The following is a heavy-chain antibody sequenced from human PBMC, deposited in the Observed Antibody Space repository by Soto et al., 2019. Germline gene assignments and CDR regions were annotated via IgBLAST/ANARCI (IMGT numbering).Heavy chain of an antibody. CDR3: ARDGVYGSGDDAFDI. CDR2: ISAYNGNT. CDR1: GYTFTSDG. V-gene: IGHV1-18*01. D-gene: IGHD3-10*01. Sequence: ASVKVSCKASGYTFTSDGISWVRQAPGQGLEWMGWISAYNGNTNYAQKLQGRVTMTTDTSTSTAYMELRSLRSDDTAVYYCARDGVYGSGDDAFDIWGQGTMVTVSS. J-gene: IGHJ3*02.